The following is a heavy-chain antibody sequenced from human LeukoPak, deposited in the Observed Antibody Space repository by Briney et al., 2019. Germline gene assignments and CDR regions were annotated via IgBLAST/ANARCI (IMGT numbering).Heavy chain of an antibody. Sequence: GASVKVSCKASGYTFTSYDINWVRQATGQGLEWMGWMNPNSGNTGYAQKFQGRVTITRNTSISTAYMELSSLRSEDTAVYYCARGRREPEAGSGIDYYYYYMDVWGKGTAVTVSS. CDR1: GYTFTSYD. CDR2: MNPNSGNT. CDR3: ARGRREPEAGSGIDYYYYYMDV. D-gene: IGHD3-10*01. J-gene: IGHJ6*03. V-gene: IGHV1-8*03.